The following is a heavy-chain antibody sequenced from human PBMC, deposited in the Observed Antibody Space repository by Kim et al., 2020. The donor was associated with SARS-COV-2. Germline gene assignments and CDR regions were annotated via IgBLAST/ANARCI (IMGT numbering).Heavy chain of an antibody. J-gene: IGHJ4*02. CDR3: VKGAWLDY. D-gene: IGHD5-12*01. Sequence: STYYGESVRGRFTDSRDSARNTLYLQMSSMRFDDTAMYYCVKGAWLDYWGPGALVTVSS. V-gene: IGHV3-23*01. CDR2: ST.